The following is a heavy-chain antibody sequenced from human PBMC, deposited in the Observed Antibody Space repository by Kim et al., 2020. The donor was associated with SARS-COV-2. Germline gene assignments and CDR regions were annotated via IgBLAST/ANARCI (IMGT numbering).Heavy chain of an antibody. J-gene: IGHJ6*02. CDR2: INPSGGST. D-gene: IGHD3-10*01. Sequence: ASVKVSCKASGYTFTSYYMHWVRQAPGQGLEWMGIINPSGGSTSYAQKFQGRVTMTRDTSTSTVYMELSSLRSEDTAVYYCARGLVYGSGSYHGYYGMDGWGQGTTVTVSS. V-gene: IGHV1-46*01. CDR3: ARGLVYGSGSYHGYYGMDG. CDR1: GYTFTSYY.